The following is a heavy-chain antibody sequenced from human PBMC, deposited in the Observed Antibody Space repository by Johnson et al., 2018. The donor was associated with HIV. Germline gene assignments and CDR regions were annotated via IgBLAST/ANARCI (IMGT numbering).Heavy chain of an antibody. J-gene: IGHJ3*02. CDR2: ISYDGSNK. CDR1: GFTFSNSA. D-gene: IGHD1-26*01. Sequence: QMQLVESGGGVVQPGRSLRLSCSASGFTFSNSAMHWVRQSPGKGLEWVVVISYDGSNKYCADSVKGRFTISRDNSKNTLSLQMNSPRVDDTDIYYCARVRAGRENAFDIWGQGTMVTVSS. V-gene: IGHV3-30*04. CDR3: ARVRAGRENAFDI.